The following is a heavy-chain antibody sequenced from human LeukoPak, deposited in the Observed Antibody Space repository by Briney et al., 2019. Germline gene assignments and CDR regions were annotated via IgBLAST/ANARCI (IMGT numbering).Heavy chain of an antibody. Sequence: ASVKVSCKASGYTFTNYYMHWVRQAPGQGLEWMGIINPSDGCTSYAQKFQGRVTMTRDTSTSTVYMELSSLRSEDTAVYYCASGGYRYGWDYWGQGTLVTVSS. CDR2: INPSDGCT. J-gene: IGHJ4*02. V-gene: IGHV1-46*01. CDR3: ASGGYRYGWDY. D-gene: IGHD5-18*01. CDR1: GYTFTNYY.